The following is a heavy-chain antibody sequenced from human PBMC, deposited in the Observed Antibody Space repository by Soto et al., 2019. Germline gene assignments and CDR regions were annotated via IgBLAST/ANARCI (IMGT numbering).Heavy chain of an antibody. J-gene: IGHJ4*02. CDR3: ARDGDTAMHTPLDY. V-gene: IGHV3-33*01. D-gene: IGHD5-18*01. CDR2: IWYDGSNK. Sequence: PGGSLRLSCAASGFTFSSYGMHWVRQAPGKGLEWVAVIWYDGSNKYYADSVKGRFTISRDNSKNTLYLQMNSLRAEDTAVYYCARDGDTAMHTPLDYWGQGTLVTVSS. CDR1: GFTFSSYG.